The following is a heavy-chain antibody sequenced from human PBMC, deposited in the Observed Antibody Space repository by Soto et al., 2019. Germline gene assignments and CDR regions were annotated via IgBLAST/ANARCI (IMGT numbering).Heavy chain of an antibody. CDR1: GFTVSSNY. Sequence: EVQLVESGGGVVQPGGSLRLSCAASGFTVSSNYMSWVRQAPEKGLEWVTVIYSGGSTHYADSVKGRFTISRDNVKNTLYLQMNSLRAEDTAVYYCARGHKYSTGWNYFDSWGQGTLVTVSS. CDR2: IYSGGST. D-gene: IGHD6-19*01. CDR3: ARGHKYSTGWNYFDS. J-gene: IGHJ4*02. V-gene: IGHV3-66*01.